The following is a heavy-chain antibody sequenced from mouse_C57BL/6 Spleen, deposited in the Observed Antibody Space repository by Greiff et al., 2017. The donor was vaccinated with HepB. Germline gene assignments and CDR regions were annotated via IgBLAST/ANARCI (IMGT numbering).Heavy chain of an antibody. CDR2: IDPANGNT. V-gene: IGHV14-3*01. CDR1: GFNIKNTY. J-gene: IGHJ1*03. CDR3: DRGSTTVVAWYFGV. D-gene: IGHD1-1*01. Sequence: EVKLQESVAELVRPGASVKLSCTASGFNIKNTYMHWVKQRPEQGLEWIGRIDPANGNTKYAQKFQGKATITADTSSNTAYLQLSSLTSEDTAIYYCDRGSTTVVAWYFGVWGTGTTVTVSS.